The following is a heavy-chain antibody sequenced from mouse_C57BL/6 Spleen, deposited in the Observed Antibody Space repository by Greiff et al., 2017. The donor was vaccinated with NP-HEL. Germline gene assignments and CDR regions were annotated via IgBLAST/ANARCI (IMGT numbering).Heavy chain of an antibody. V-gene: IGHV1-81*01. Sequence: VQLVESGAELARPGASVKLSCKASGYTFTSYGISWVKQRTGQGLEWIGEIYPRSGNTYYNEKFKGKATLTADKSSSTAYMELRSLTSEDSAVYFCAREGGNYGSSYGDAMDYWGQGTSVTVSS. CDR2: IYPRSGNT. D-gene: IGHD1-1*01. CDR3: AREGGNYGSSYGDAMDY. CDR1: GYTFTSYG. J-gene: IGHJ4*01.